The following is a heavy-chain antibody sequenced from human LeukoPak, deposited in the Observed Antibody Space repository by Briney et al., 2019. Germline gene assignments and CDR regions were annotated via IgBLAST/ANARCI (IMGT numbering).Heavy chain of an antibody. J-gene: IGHJ4*02. Sequence: ASVKVSCKASGYTFTSYAMHWVRQAPGQRLEWMGWINAGNGNTKYSQKFQGRVTITRDTSASTAYMELSSLGSEDTAVYYCARVSGSYSWPLFDYWGQGTLVTVSS. V-gene: IGHV1-3*01. CDR2: INAGNGNT. CDR3: ARVSGSYSWPLFDY. D-gene: IGHD1-26*01. CDR1: GYTFTSYA.